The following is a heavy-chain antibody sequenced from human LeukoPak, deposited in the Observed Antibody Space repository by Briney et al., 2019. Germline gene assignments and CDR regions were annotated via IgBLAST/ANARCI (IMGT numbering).Heavy chain of an antibody. CDR2: ICDSGST. CDR3: ARAGGYSYSFDP. CDR1: GGSISSYY. J-gene: IGHJ5*02. Sequence: TSETLSLTCTVSGGSISSYYWSWIRQPPGKGPEWIGLICDSGSTYYNPSLQSRVTISVDTSKNQLSLKLTSVTAADTAVYYCARAGGYSYSFDPWGQGTLVTVSS. V-gene: IGHV4-59*01. D-gene: IGHD5-18*01.